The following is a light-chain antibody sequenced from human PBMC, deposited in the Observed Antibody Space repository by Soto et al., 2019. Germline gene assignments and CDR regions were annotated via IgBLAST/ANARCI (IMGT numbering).Light chain of an antibody. CDR1: SSDVGGYNY. CDR3: SSYTSSSTLI. J-gene: IGLJ2*01. CDR2: EVS. V-gene: IGLV2-14*01. Sequence: QAVVTQPASVSGSPGQSITISCTGTSSDVGGYNYVSWYQQHPGKAPKLMIYEVSNRPLGVSNRFSGSKSGNTASLTISGLQDEDEADYHCSSYTSSSTLIFGGGTKLTVL.